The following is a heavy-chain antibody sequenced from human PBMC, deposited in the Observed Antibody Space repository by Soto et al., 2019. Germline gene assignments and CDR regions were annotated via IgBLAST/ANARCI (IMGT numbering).Heavy chain of an antibody. V-gene: IGHV1-69*01. CDR1: GGTFSSYA. D-gene: IGHD3-22*01. Sequence: QVQLVQSGAEVKKPGSSVKVSCKASGGTFSSYAISWVRQAPGQGLEWMGGSIPIVGTANYAQKFQGRVTITADESTSTAYMELSSLRSEDTAVYYCARGEDYYDSSGYLPYYYYYGMDVWGQGTTVTVSS. J-gene: IGHJ6*02. CDR3: ARGEDYYDSSGYLPYYYYYGMDV. CDR2: SIPIVGTA.